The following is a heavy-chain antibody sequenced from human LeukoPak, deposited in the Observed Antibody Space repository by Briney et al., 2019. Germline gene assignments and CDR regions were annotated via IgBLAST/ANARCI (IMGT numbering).Heavy chain of an antibody. D-gene: IGHD6-6*01. J-gene: IGHJ4*02. CDR1: GFTFSSYA. V-gene: IGHV3-30*04. Sequence: GGSLRLSCAASGFTFSSYAMHWVRQAPGKGLEWVAVITYDGSNKYYADSVKGRFTISRDNSKKTLYLQMNSLGAEDTAVYYCTRDQSSYYWGQGTLVTVSS. CDR2: ITYDGSNK. CDR3: TRDQSSYY.